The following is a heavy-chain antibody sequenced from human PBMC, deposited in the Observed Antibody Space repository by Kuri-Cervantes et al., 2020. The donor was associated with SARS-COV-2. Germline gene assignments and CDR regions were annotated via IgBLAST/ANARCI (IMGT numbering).Heavy chain of an antibody. Sequence: GESLKISCTVSGFSFSSYAMNWVRQAPGKGLDWVSAISGGGGSTYYADSAKGRFTISRDNSKNTLYLQMNSLRAEDTAVYYCAKGVDYGDYGEFDYWGQGTLVTVSS. CDR1: GFSFSSYA. CDR2: ISGGGGST. CDR3: AKGVDYGDYGEFDY. J-gene: IGHJ4*02. V-gene: IGHV3-23*01. D-gene: IGHD4-17*01.